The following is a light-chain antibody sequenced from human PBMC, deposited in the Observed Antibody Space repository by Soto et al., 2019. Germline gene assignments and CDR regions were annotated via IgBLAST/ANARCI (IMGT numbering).Light chain of an antibody. CDR2: VAS. V-gene: IGKV1-39*01. Sequence: DIQMTQSPSSLSASVGDRVTITCRASRYIRTALSWYQHRPGQAPKVLICVASSLQSGVPSRFSGSGYGTDFTLTISSLQPEDFATYYCQQSYNTPRTFGQGTKGDIK. CDR1: RYIRTA. CDR3: QQSYNTPRT. J-gene: IGKJ1*01.